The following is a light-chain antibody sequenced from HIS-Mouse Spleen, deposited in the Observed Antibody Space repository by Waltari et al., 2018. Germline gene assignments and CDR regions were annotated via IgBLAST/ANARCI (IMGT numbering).Light chain of an antibody. CDR1: ALPKQY. CDR3: QSADSSGTCV. CDR2: KDS. J-gene: IGLJ1*01. V-gene: IGLV3-25*03. Sequence: SYELTQPPSVSVSPGQTARITCYGDALPKQYAYWYQQKPGQAPVLVIYKDSERPSGIPERFSGSSSGTTVTLTISGVQAEDEADYYCQSADSSGTCVFGTGTKVTVL.